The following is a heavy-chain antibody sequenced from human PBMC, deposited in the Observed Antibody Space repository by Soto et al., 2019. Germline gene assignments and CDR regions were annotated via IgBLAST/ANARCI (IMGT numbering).Heavy chain of an antibody. J-gene: IGHJ4*02. CDR2: IWYDGSNK. CDR3: ARDPAGIAVAGTVGGFDY. V-gene: IGHV3-33*01. CDR1: GFTFSSYG. Sequence: GGSLRLSCAASGFTFSSYGMHWVRQAPGKGLEWVAVIWYDGSNKYYADSVKGRFTISRDNSKNTLYLQMISLRAEDTAVYYCARDPAGIAVAGTVGGFDYWGQGTLVTVSS. D-gene: IGHD6-19*01.